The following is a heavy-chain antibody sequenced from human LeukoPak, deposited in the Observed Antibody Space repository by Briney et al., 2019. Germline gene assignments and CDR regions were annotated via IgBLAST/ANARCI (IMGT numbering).Heavy chain of an antibody. D-gene: IGHD6-19*01. Sequence: PGGSLRLSCAASGFTFSSYAMSWVRQAPGKGLEWVSAISGSGGSTYYADSVKGRLTISRDKSKNTLYLQMNSLRAEDTAVYYCAKELIYSSYFDYWGQGTLVTVSS. J-gene: IGHJ4*02. CDR2: ISGSGGST. CDR1: GFTFSSYA. CDR3: AKELIYSSYFDY. V-gene: IGHV3-23*01.